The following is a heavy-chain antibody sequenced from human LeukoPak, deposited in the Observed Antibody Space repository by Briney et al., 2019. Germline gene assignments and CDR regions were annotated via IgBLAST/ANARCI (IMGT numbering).Heavy chain of an antibody. J-gene: IGHJ4*02. V-gene: IGHV3-21*01. D-gene: IGHD5-18*01. CDR1: GFTFSSYS. CDR3: ARETRGYSYGVDY. CDR2: ISSSSSYI. Sequence: GGSLRLSCAASGFTFSSYSMKCVRQAPGKGLEWVSSISSSSSYIYYADSVQGRFTISRDNAKNSLYLQMNRLRAEDTAVYYCARETRGYSYGVDYWGQGTLVTVSS.